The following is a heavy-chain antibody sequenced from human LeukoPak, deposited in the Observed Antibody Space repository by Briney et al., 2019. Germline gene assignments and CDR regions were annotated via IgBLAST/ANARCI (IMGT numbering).Heavy chain of an antibody. CDR2: ISGSGGST. CDR1: GFTFSSYA. J-gene: IGHJ6*02. V-gene: IGHV3-23*01. CDR3: AKDESTTNQYYYYYYGMDV. Sequence: GGSLRLSCAASGFTFSSYAMSWVRQAPGKGLEWVSAISGSGGSTYYADSVKGRFTISRDNSKNTLYLQMNSLRAEDTAVYYCAKDESTTNQYYYYYYGMDVWGQGTTVTASS. D-gene: IGHD1-14*01.